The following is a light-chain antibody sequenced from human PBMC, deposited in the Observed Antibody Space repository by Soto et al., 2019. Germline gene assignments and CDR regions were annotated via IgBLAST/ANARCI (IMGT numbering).Light chain of an antibody. CDR1: TSDVGGHNY. CDR3: CSYAGTYNWV. J-gene: IGLJ3*02. Sequence: QSALTQPRSVSGSPGQSVTISCTGTTSDVGGHNYVSWYQQHPGKAPKLIIYDVSERPSGVPDRFSGSKSANTAFLTISGLQAEDEADYYCCSYAGTYNWVFGGGTKLTVL. CDR2: DVS. V-gene: IGLV2-11*01.